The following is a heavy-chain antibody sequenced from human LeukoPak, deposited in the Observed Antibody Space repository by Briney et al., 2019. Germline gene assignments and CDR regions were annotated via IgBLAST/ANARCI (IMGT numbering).Heavy chain of an antibody. CDR2: IYYRDTT. CDR1: GASISSFY. D-gene: IGHD3-22*01. Sequence: PSETLSLTCTVSGASISSFYWSWLRQPPGKGLEWIGYIYYRDTTNYNPSLKGRVTMSVDASNYLFSLRLSSVTAADTAVYYCATVDSSGYYLSYFDYWGQGTLVTVSS. CDR3: ATVDSSGYYLSYFDY. J-gene: IGHJ4*02. V-gene: IGHV4-59*03.